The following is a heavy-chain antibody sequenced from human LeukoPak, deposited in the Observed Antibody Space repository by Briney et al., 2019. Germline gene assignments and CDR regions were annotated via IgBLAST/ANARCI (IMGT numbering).Heavy chain of an antibody. CDR2: IYYSGST. J-gene: IGHJ4*02. CDR1: GGSFSGYY. V-gene: IGHV4-59*08. Sequence: SETLSLTCAVYGGSFSGYYWSWIRQPPGKGLEWIGYIYYSGSTNYNPSLKSRVTISVDTSKNQFSLKLSSVTAADTAVYYCARQRYYYDSGAYYQTYYFDYWGQGTLVTVSS. CDR3: ARQRYYYDSGAYYQTYYFDY. D-gene: IGHD3-22*01.